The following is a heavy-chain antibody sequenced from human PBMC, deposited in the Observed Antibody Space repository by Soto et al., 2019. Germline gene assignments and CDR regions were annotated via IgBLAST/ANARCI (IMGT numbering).Heavy chain of an antibody. J-gene: IGHJ4*02. Sequence: ASVKVSCNPSGYTFTTYPLHWVRPAPGQSLEWMGGLNPANGDTGYSQNFQGRVTITRDASGSTAYMELSSLRSEDTAVYYCARKDYYGAGIYYFDYWGQGTLVTVSS. CDR1: GYTFTTYP. CDR2: LNPANGDT. D-gene: IGHD3-10*01. CDR3: ARKDYYGAGIYYFDY. V-gene: IGHV1-3*01.